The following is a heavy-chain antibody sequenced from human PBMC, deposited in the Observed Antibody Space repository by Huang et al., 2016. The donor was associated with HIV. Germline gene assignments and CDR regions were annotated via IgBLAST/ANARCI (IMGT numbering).Heavy chain of an antibody. J-gene: IGHJ6*03. CDR2: LSNDGKGK. V-gene: IGHV3-30*03. CDR1: GFSFTSSD. CDR3: LPAGHVSHYYYMDV. Sequence: QGQLVESGGGVVQPGRSLRLSCAASGFSFTSSDMQWVRQVPGKGLDWGSFLSNDGKGKYYADSVKGRFTISRDNFKNTLYLQMNSLRTGDTAVYFCLPAGHVSHYYYMDVWGKGTTVIVSS.